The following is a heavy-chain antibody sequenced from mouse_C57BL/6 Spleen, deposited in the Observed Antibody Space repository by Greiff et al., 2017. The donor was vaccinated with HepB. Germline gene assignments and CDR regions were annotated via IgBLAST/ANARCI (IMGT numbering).Heavy chain of an antibody. Sequence: QVQLQQSGAELVRPGTSVKMSCKASGYTFTNYWIGWVKQRPGHGLEWIGDIYPGGGYTNYNEKFKGKATLTADKSSSTAYMQFSSLTSEDSAIYYCARRQDGYGSSFYWYFDVWGTGTTVTVSS. D-gene: IGHD1-1*01. V-gene: IGHV1-63*01. CDR2: IYPGGGYT. CDR3: ARRQDGYGSSFYWYFDV. CDR1: GYTFTNYW. J-gene: IGHJ1*03.